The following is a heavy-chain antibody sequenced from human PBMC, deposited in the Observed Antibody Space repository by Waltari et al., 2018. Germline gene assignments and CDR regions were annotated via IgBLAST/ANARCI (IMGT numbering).Heavy chain of an antibody. D-gene: IGHD1-26*01. J-gene: IGHJ4*02. CDR3: ARVRGYSGRNYYFDY. V-gene: IGHV4-4*07. CDR2: IYTSGST. CDR1: GGSISSYY. Sequence: QVQLQESGPGLVKPSETLSLTCTVSGGSISSYYWSWIRQPAGKGLEWIGRIYTSGSTNYNPSLKSRVTMSVDTAKNQFSLKLSSVIAADTAVYYCARVRGYSGRNYYFDYWGQGTLVTVSS.